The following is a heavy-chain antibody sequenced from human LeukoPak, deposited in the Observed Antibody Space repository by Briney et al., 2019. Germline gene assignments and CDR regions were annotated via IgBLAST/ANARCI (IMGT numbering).Heavy chain of an antibody. J-gene: IGHJ4*02. D-gene: IGHD3-10*01. V-gene: IGHV1-18*04. CDR1: GYTFTGYF. CDR2: ISAYNGNT. CDR3: ARSVSGSYYFGDY. Sequence: GASVRVSCKASGYTFTGYFIHWVRQAPGQGLEWMGWISAYNGNTNYAQKLQGRVTMTTDTSTSTAYMELRSLRSDDTAVYYCARSVSGSYYFGDYWGQGTLVTVSS.